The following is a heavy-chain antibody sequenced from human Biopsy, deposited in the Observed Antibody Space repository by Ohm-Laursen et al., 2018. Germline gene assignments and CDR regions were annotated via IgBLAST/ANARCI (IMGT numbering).Heavy chain of an antibody. Sequence: SDTLSLTCSVSGASVKTSGYFWAWIRQRPGKGLEWIGYISYNKRTHYNPSLTSRLAISFDTSNNRISLQLRSVSVADTAVYYCVREPKTGTAEAWYFDLWGRGSPVTVPS. CDR3: VREPKTGTAEAWYFDL. V-gene: IGHV4-31*03. CDR1: GASVKTSGYF. CDR2: ISYNKRT. J-gene: IGHJ2*01. D-gene: IGHD3-9*01.